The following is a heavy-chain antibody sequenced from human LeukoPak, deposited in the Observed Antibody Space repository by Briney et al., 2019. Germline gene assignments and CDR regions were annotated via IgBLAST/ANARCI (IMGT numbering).Heavy chain of an antibody. V-gene: IGHV3-30*18. D-gene: IGHD4-23*01. CDR2: ISYDGSNK. CDR3: AKAYSVVIDY. Sequence: GGSLRLSCAASGFTFSSYGMHWVRQAPGKGLEWVAVISYDGSNKCYADSVKGRFTISRDNSKNTLYLQMNSLRAEDTAVYYCAKAYSVVIDYWGQGTLVTVSS. CDR1: GFTFSSYG. J-gene: IGHJ4*02.